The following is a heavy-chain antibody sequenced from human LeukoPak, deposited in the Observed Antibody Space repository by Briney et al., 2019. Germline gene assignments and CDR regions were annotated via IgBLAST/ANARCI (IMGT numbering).Heavy chain of an antibody. V-gene: IGHV4-39*07. CDR1: GGSISGSSYY. CDR3: ARVAAAGFGFDY. D-gene: IGHD6-13*01. Sequence: PSETLSLTCTVSGGSISGSSYYWGWIRQPPGKGLEWIGSISYSGSSYYGNTYYNPSLKSRVTISVDTSKNQFSLKLSSVTAADTAVYYCARVAAAGFGFDYWGQGTLVTVSS. CDR2: ISYSGSSYYGNT. J-gene: IGHJ4*02.